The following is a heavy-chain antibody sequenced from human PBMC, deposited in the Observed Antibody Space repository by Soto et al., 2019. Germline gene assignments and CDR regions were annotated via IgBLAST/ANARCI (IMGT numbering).Heavy chain of an antibody. D-gene: IGHD3-22*01. V-gene: IGHV1-18*01. CDR1: GYTFTRNG. J-gene: IGHJ6*01. CDR2: ISPNSGNI. Sequence: QVHLVQSGAEVKKPGASVNVSCKTSGYTFTRNGISWVRQAPGQGLEWMGWISPNSGNIKYAQKLQGRVIMTTDTSTSTAYLELRSPRSDATAVYYRVQDRDSNSWPSREVWGPGTTVTVSS. CDR3: VQDRDSNSWPSREV.